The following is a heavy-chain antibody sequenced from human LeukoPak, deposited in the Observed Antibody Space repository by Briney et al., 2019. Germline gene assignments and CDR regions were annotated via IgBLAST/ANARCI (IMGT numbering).Heavy chain of an antibody. D-gene: IGHD5-24*01. Sequence: SETLSLTCTVSGGSISSSSYYWGWIRQPPGKGLEWIGSIYYSGTTYYNPSLKSRVTISVDTSKNQFSLKLSSVTAADTAVYYCGSVAGYSFDYWGQGTLVTVSS. CDR3: GSVAGYSFDY. CDR2: IYYSGTT. CDR1: GGSISSSSYY. V-gene: IGHV4-39*01. J-gene: IGHJ4*02.